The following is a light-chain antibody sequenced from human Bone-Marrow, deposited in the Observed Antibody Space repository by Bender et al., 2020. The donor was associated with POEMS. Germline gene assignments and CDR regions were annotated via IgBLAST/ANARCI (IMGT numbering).Light chain of an antibody. V-gene: IGLV3-21*02. J-gene: IGLJ2*01. CDR3: QVWESSSGLVV. CDR1: KIETVT. Sequence: SYVLTQPPSVSVAPGQTARISCGGDKIETVTVHWYQQKPGQAPVLVVYDDTSRPPGIPDRFSGSRSDNPATLTIRTVETGDEADYYCQVWESSSGLVVFGGGTKLTVL. CDR2: DDT.